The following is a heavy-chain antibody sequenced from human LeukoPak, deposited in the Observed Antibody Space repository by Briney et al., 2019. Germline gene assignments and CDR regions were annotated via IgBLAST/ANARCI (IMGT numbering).Heavy chain of an antibody. D-gene: IGHD3-22*01. CDR3: AKGGYYYDSSGSDY. CDR1: GFTFSSDA. V-gene: IGHV3-23*01. Sequence: GGSLRLSCAASGFTFSSDAMSWVRQAPGKGLEWVSAISGSGGSTYYADSVKGRFTISRDNSKNTLYLQMNGLRAEDTAVYYCAKGGYYYDSSGSDYWGQGTLVTVSS. CDR2: ISGSGGST. J-gene: IGHJ4*02.